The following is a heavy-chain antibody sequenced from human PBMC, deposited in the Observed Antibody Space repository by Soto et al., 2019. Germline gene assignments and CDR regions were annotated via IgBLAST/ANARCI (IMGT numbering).Heavy chain of an antibody. V-gene: IGHV4-59*08. CDR3: ARHYFDYYGSGSYSLFDP. D-gene: IGHD3-10*01. CDR2: IYYSGST. Sequence: QVQLQESGPGLVKPSETLSLTCTVSGGSISSYYWSWIRQPPGKGLEWIGYIYYSGSTNYNPSLNSRVTISVDTSKNHFSLKLSSVTAADTAVYYCARHYFDYYGSGSYSLFDPWGQGTLVTVSS. J-gene: IGHJ5*02. CDR1: GGSISSYY.